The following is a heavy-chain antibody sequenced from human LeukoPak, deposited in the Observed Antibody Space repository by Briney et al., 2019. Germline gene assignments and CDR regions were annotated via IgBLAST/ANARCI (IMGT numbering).Heavy chain of an antibody. D-gene: IGHD3-3*01. CDR2: ISAYNGNT. CDR3: ARARGITIFGVVYTYNWFDP. CDR1: GYTFTSYV. J-gene: IGHJ5*02. V-gene: IGHV1-18*01. Sequence: ASVKVSCKASGYTFTSYVISWVRQAPGQGLEWMGWISAYNGNTNYAQKLQGRVTMTTDTSTSTAYMELRSLRFDDTAVYYCARARGITIFGVVYTYNWFDPWGQGTLVTVSS.